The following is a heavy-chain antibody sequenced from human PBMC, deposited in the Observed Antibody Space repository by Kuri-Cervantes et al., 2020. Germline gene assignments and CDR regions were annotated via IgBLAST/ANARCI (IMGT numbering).Heavy chain of an antibody. J-gene: IGHJ4*02. D-gene: IGHD1-1*01. CDR1: GFTFSSYA. Sequence: GGSLRLSCAASGFTFSSYAMHWARQAPGKGLEWVAVISYDGSNKYYADSVKGRFTISRDNAKNSLYLQMNSLRAEDTAVYYCATWTFPPPTPHDYWGQGTLVTVSS. CDR3: ATWTFPPPTPHDY. V-gene: IGHV3-30-3*01. CDR2: ISYDGSNK.